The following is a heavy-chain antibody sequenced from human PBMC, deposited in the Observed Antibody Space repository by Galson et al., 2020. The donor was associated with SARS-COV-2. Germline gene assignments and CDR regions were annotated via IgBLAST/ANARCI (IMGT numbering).Heavy chain of an antibody. Sequence: PGGSLRLSCAASGFTFDNYAMRWVRQAPGKGLEWVSSISGNGYGDTTKYADSVKGRFTISRDNSKNTLYLRMNSLRVDDTALYYCAKDLSGFVVVSGIFDSWGQGTLVTVSS. V-gene: IGHV3-23*01. J-gene: IGHJ4*02. D-gene: IGHD2-15*01. CDR3: AKDLSGFVVVSGIFDS. CDR1: GFTFDNYA. CDR2: ISGNGYGDTT.